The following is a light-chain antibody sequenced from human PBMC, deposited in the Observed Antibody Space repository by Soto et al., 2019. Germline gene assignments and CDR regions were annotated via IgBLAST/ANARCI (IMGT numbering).Light chain of an antibody. CDR2: SAS. CDR3: LQVNSLPST. Sequence: DIQMTQSPSSLSASSGDRGTIACRASKGIGDRLAWFQQTPETAPQYLIQSASTLASGVPSRFSGSGSGTDFILTINLLQAEDGATYCCLQVNSLPSTFGQGTKVDIK. CDR1: KGIGDR. J-gene: IGKJ1*01. V-gene: IGKV1-12*01.